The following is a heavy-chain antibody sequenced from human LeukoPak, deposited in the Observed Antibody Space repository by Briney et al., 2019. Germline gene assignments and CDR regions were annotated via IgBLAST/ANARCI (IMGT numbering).Heavy chain of an antibody. Sequence: GRSLRLSCAASGFTFSSYAMHWVRQAPGKGLEWVAVISYDGSNKYYADSVKGRFTISRDNAKSSLYLQVNSLRAEDTAVYYCAREWDTYYFDYWGQGTLVTVSS. CDR1: GFTFSSYA. V-gene: IGHV3-30-3*01. J-gene: IGHJ4*02. CDR3: AREWDTYYFDY. D-gene: IGHD1-26*01. CDR2: ISYDGSNK.